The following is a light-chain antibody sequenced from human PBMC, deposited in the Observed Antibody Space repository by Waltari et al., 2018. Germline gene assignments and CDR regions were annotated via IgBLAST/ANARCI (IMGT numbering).Light chain of an antibody. Sequence: SSELTQDPAVSVALGQTVRITCQGDSLRRFYASWYQLKPGQAPVLVIYGKDKRPSGIPDRISCYSSGTTSSLTITGAQAEDEADYYCSSRNGRANQVVFAGGTKVTVL. J-gene: IGLJ3*02. V-gene: IGLV3-19*01. CDR3: SSRNGRANQVV. CDR2: GKD. CDR1: SLRRFY.